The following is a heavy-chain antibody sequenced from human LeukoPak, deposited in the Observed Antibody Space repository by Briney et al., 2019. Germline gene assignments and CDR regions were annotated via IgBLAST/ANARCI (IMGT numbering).Heavy chain of an antibody. CDR2: IFSSGNT. Sequence: PETLSLTCTVSGGSISSSSHYWGWIRQPPGKGLEWIGSIFSSGNTYYNPSLKSRVTISVDTSKNQFSLKLGSVTAADTAVYYCARDRINKKRISLIVMIISNGMDVWGQGTTVTVSS. J-gene: IGHJ6*02. CDR1: GGSISSSSHY. D-gene: IGHD3-22*01. V-gene: IGHV4-39*07. CDR3: ARDRINKKRISLIVMIISNGMDV.